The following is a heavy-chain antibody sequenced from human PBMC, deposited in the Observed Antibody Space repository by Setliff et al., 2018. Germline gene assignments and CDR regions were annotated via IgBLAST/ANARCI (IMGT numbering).Heavy chain of an antibody. CDR3: AKGVASSWYLYYYYMDV. V-gene: IGHV3-23*01. Sequence: PGGSLRLSCAASGFTFSSYAMSWVRQAPGKGLEWVSAISGSGGSTYYADSVKGRFTISRDNSKNTLYLQMNSLRAEDTAVYYCAKGVASSWYLYYYYMDVWGKGTTVTVSS. CDR1: GFTFSSYA. J-gene: IGHJ6*03. CDR2: ISGSGGST. D-gene: IGHD6-13*01.